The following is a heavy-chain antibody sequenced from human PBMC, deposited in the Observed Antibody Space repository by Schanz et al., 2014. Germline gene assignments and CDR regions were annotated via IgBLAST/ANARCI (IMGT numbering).Heavy chain of an antibody. J-gene: IGHJ4*02. V-gene: IGHV3-48*01. Sequence: EVQLVESGGGLVKPGESPRLSCAASGITFSGYSMNWVRQAPGKGLEWVSYISGSSSTKYYADSVKGRFTISRDNGKKSLYLQMNSLRAEDTAVYYCARCLRNYDIMTGYNLSFDYWGLGTLVTVSS. D-gene: IGHD3-9*01. CDR3: ARCLRNYDIMTGYNLSFDY. CDR2: ISGSSSTK. CDR1: GITFSGYS.